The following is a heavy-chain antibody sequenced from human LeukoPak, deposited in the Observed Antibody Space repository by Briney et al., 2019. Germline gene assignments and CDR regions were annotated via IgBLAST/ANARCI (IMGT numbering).Heavy chain of an antibody. D-gene: IGHD3-9*01. Sequence: GGSLRLSCAASGFSVSSNYMSWVRQAPGKGLEWVSLIDTEDTTYYADSVKGRFTISRDTSKNVLYLQVNRLRAKDTAVYYCARDSNWGLTGFDYWGQGTLVTVSS. J-gene: IGHJ4*02. V-gene: IGHV3-53*01. CDR3: ARDSNWGLTGFDY. CDR2: IDTEDTT. CDR1: GFSVSSNY.